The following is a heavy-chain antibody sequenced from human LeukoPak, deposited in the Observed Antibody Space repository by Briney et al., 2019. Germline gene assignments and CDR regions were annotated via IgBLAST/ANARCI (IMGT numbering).Heavy chain of an antibody. D-gene: IGHD3-22*01. Sequence: GGSLRLSCAASGFNVSSNYMSWVRQAPGKGLEWVSVIYTDGNTYYADSVKGRFTISRDNAKNTLNLQMNSLRAEDTAVYYCARDLGQYYDTSDNWFDPWGQGTLVTVSS. J-gene: IGHJ5*02. CDR3: ARDLGQYYDTSDNWFDP. CDR1: GFNVSSNY. CDR2: IYTDGNT. V-gene: IGHV3-66*01.